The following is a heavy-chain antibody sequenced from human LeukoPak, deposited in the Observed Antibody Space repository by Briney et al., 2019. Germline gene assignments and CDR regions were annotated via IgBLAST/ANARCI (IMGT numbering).Heavy chain of an antibody. Sequence: PSETLSLTCTVSGGSVSSGSYYWSWIRQPPGRGLEWIGYIYYSGSTNYNPSLKSRVTISVDTSKNQFSLKLSSVTAADTAVYYCARDCVYYFDYWGQGTLVTVSS. D-gene: IGHD2-21*01. J-gene: IGHJ4*02. CDR1: GGSVSSGSYY. V-gene: IGHV4-61*01. CDR3: ARDCVYYFDY. CDR2: IYYSGST.